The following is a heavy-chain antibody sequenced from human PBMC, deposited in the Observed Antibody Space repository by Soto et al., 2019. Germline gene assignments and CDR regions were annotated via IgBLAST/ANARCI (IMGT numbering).Heavy chain of an antibody. Sequence: QVQLVQSGAEVKKPGSSVKVSCKASGGTFSSYAISWVRQAPGPWLEWMGGIIPIFGTANYAQKFQGRVTITADEFTSTAYMELSSLRSEDTAVYYCASKDLVYYYYGMDVWGQGTTVTVSS. D-gene: IGHD6-6*01. J-gene: IGHJ6*02. CDR1: GGTFSSYA. CDR2: IIPIFGTA. CDR3: ASKDLVYYYYGMDV. V-gene: IGHV1-69*01.